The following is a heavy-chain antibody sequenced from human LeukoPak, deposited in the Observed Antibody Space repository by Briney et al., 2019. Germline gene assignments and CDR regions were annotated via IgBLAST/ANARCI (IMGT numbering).Heavy chain of an antibody. CDR2: ISSSSSYI. CDR3: ARGQIQLEYFDY. Sequence: PGGSLRLSCAASGFSFDDYVMSWVRQAPGKGLEWVSSISSSSSYIYYADSVKGRFTISRDNAKNSLYLQMNSLRAEDTAVYYCARGQIQLEYFDYWGQGTLVTVS. D-gene: IGHD5-18*01. CDR1: GFSFDDYV. J-gene: IGHJ4*02. V-gene: IGHV3-21*01.